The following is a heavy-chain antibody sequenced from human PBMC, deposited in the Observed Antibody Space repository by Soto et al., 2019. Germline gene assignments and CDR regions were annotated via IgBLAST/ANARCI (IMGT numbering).Heavy chain of an antibody. Sequence: QVQLVQSGAEVKKPGASVKVSCKASGYTFTSYAMHWVRQAPGQRLEWMGWINAGNGNTKYSQKFQGRVTITRDTSASTAYMELSGLRSEDTAVYYCARLGDGYVFGVDYWGQGTLVTVSS. D-gene: IGHD5-12*01. J-gene: IGHJ4*02. CDR1: GYTFTSYA. CDR3: ARLGDGYVFGVDY. V-gene: IGHV1-3*01. CDR2: INAGNGNT.